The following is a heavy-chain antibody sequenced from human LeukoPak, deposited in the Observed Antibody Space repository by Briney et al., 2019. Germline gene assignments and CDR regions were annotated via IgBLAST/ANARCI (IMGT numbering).Heavy chain of an antibody. D-gene: IGHD3-10*01. CDR3: AHITMVRGVIIPGAFDI. J-gene: IGHJ3*02. V-gene: IGHV2-5*02. CDR1: GFSLSTSGVG. CDR2: IYWDDDK. Sequence: SGPTLVNPTQTLTLTCTFSGFSLSTSGVGVGWIRQPPGKALEWLALIYWDDDKRYSPSLKSRLTITKDTSKNQVVLTMTNMDPVDTATYYCAHITMVRGVIIPGAFDIRGQGTMVTVSS.